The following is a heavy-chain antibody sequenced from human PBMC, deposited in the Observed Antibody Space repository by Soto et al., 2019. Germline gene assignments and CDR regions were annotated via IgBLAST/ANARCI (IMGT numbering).Heavy chain of an antibody. CDR1: GFSFSSYS. D-gene: IGHD6-19*01. V-gene: IGHV3-30*04. CDR3: GREGEVVGTARFAP. Sequence: QVQLVESGGGVVQPGRSLRLSCAASGFSFSSYSIHWVRQAPGKGLEWVAVISYDGSNKYYADSVKGRFTISRDNSKNPLYLQMNGLRAGDTAVYYGGREGEVVGTARFAPGGQGTLVTVSS. J-gene: IGHJ5*02. CDR2: ISYDGSNK.